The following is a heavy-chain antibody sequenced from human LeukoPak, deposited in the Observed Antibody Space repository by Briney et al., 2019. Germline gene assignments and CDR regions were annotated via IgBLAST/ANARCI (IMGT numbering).Heavy chain of an antibody. CDR1: GGSFSGYY. CDR3: ARHRYCSGGSCYLEFDY. D-gene: IGHD2-15*01. CDR2: INHSGST. V-gene: IGHV4-34*01. Sequence: SETLSLTCAVYGGSFSGYYWSWIRQPPGKGLEWIREINHSGSTNYNPSLKSRVTISVDTSKNQFSLKLSSVTAADTAVYYCARHRYCSGGSCYLEFDYWGQGTLVTVSS. J-gene: IGHJ4*02.